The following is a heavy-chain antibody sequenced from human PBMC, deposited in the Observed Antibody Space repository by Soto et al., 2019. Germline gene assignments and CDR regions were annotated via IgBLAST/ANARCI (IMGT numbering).Heavy chain of an antibody. D-gene: IGHD3-22*01. CDR3: ARAMAPGRIVVVISPFDY. CDR2: IYPGDSDT. Sequence: PGESLKISCKGSGYSFTSYWIGWVRQMPGKGLEWMGIIYPGDSDTRYSPSFQGQVTISADKSISTAYLQWSSLKASDTAMYYCARAMAPGRIVVVISPFDYWGQGTLVTVSS. V-gene: IGHV5-51*01. CDR1: GYSFTSYW. J-gene: IGHJ4*02.